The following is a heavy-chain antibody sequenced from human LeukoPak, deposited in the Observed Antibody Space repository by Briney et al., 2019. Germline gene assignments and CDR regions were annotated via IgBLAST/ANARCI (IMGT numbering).Heavy chain of an antibody. Sequence: SVKVSCKASGGTFSSYTISWVRQAPGQGLEWMGRIIPILGIANYAQKFQGRVTITADKSTGTAYMELSSLRSEDTAVYYCARDPRIKDHSSGYDDYWGQGTLVTVSS. CDR3: ARDPRIKDHSSGYDDY. CDR2: IIPILGIA. CDR1: GGTFSSYT. V-gene: IGHV1-69*04. J-gene: IGHJ4*02. D-gene: IGHD3-22*01.